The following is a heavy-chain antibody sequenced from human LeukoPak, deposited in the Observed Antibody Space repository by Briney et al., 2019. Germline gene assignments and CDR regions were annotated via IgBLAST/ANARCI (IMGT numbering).Heavy chain of an antibody. CDR2: ISGSGGST. V-gene: IGHV3-23*01. D-gene: IGHD5-12*01. Sequence: TGGSLRLSCAASGFTFSNYAMSWVRQTPEKGLEWVSGISGSGGSTNYADSVKGRFTISRDNSKNTLYLQMNSLRAEDTAVFYCAKGWLRALDYWGQGTLVTVSS. CDR3: AKGWLRALDY. J-gene: IGHJ4*02. CDR1: GFTFSNYA.